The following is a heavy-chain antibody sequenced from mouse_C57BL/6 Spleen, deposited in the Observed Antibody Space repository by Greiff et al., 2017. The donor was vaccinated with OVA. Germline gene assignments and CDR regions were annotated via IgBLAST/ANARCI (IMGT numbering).Heavy chain of an antibody. Sequence: KPGHGLEWFGETLPGSGSTNYNEKFKGKATFTADTSSNTAYMQLSSLTTEDSAIYYCARKDYSSYWYFDVWGTGTTVTVSA. CDR2: TLPGSGST. V-gene: IGHV1-9*01. J-gene: IGHJ1*03. D-gene: IGHD2-5*01. CDR3: ARKDYSSYWYFDV.